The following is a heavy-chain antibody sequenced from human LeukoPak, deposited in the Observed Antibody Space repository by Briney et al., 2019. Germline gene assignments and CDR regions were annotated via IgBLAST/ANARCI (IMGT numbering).Heavy chain of an antibody. CDR3: ARDGYCSSTSCPLRGYTDV. D-gene: IGHD2-2*03. V-gene: IGHV3-7*01. CDR2: IKQDGSEK. Sequence: GGSLRLSCAASGFTFSSYWMSWVRQAPGKGLEWVANIKQDGSEKYYVDSVKGRFTISRDNAKNSLYLQMNSLRAEDTAVYYCARDGYCSSTSCPLRGYTDVWGKGTTVTISS. CDR1: GFTFSSYW. J-gene: IGHJ6*03.